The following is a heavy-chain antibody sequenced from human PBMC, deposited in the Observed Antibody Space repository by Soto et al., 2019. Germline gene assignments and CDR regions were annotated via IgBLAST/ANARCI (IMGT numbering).Heavy chain of an antibody. Sequence: QVQLVQSGAEVKKPGASVKVSCKASGYTFTSYGISWVRQAPGQGLEWMGWISAYNGNTNYAQKLQGRVTMTTDTTTSTAYMELRSLRSDDTAVYYCARLRVGIEQQLVIYYGMDVWGQGTTVTVSS. CDR1: GYTFTSYG. D-gene: IGHD6-13*01. CDR3: ARLRVGIEQQLVIYYGMDV. CDR2: ISAYNGNT. J-gene: IGHJ6*02. V-gene: IGHV1-18*04.